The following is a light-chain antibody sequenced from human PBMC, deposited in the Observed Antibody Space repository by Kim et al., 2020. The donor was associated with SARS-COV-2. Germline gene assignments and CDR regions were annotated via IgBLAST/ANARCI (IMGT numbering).Light chain of an antibody. CDR1: QSASSY. J-gene: IGKJ1*01. CDR3: QQRSNWLWT. CDR2: DAS. Sequence: EIVLTQSPATLSLSPGERATLSCRASQSASSYLAWYQQKPGQAPRLLIYDASNRATAIPARFSGSGSGTDFTLTISSLEPEDFAVYYCQQRSNWLWTFGQGTKVDIK. V-gene: IGKV3-11*01.